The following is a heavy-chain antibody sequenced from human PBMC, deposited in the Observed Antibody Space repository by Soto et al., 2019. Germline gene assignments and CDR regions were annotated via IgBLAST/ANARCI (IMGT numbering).Heavy chain of an antibody. D-gene: IGHD3-16*02. CDR1: GGSISSYD. CDR3: ARATYDYIWASSRANYFDS. CDR2: IYYSGST. J-gene: IGHJ4*02. Sequence: WETLSLTCTVSGGSISSYDWSWIRQPPGKGLEWIGYIYYSGSTNYDPSLKSRVTISVDTSKNQFSLKLSSVTAADTAVYYCARATYDYIWASSRANYFDSWGQGPLVTAPQ. V-gene: IGHV4-59*01.